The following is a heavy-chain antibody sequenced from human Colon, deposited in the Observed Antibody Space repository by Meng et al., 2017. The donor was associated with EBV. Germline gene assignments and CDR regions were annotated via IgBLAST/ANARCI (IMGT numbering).Heavy chain of an antibody. CDR1: GGSISNGGYY. V-gene: IGHV4-30-4*01. CDR3: AREENTSGWYYH. CDR2: IYYSGST. D-gene: IGHD6-13*01. Sequence: HVQVKEPAPCPVKPSHTLALPYIGSGGSISNGGYYWSWIRQPPGKVLEWIGYIYYSGSTYFNPSLKSRSFMSVDTSKNQFSLSLNSVTAADTAVYYCAREENTSGWYYHWGQGTLVTVSS. J-gene: IGHJ4*02.